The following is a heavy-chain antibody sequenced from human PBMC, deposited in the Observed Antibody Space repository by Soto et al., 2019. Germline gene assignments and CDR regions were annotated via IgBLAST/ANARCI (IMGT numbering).Heavy chain of an antibody. CDR3: ARGPYYYGSGSYYKGGDYYYYYGMDV. CDR1: GGSISSGGYS. J-gene: IGHJ6*02. V-gene: IGHV4-30-2*01. D-gene: IGHD3-10*01. Sequence: QLQLQESGSGLVKPSQTLSLTCAVSGGSISSGGYSWSWIRQPPGKGLEWIGYIYHSGSTYYNPSLKSRVTISVDRSKNQFSLKLSSVTAADTAVYYCARGPYYYGSGSYYKGGDYYYYYGMDVWGQGTTVTVSS. CDR2: IYHSGST.